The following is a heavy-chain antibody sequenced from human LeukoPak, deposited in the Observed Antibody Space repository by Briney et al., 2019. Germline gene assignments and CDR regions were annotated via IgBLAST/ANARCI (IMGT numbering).Heavy chain of an antibody. CDR1: GYTFTSYY. CDR3: ARGRHCGSTSCLQSGVIPYYYYYYMDV. J-gene: IGHJ6*03. D-gene: IGHD2-2*01. V-gene: IGHV1-46*01. Sequence: GASVKVSCKASGYTFTSYYMHWVRQAPGEGLEWMGIINPSGGSTSYAQKFQGRVTMTRDMSTSTVYMELSSLRSEDTAVYYCARGRHCGSTSCLQSGVIPYYYYYYMDVWGKGTTVTVSS. CDR2: INPSGGST.